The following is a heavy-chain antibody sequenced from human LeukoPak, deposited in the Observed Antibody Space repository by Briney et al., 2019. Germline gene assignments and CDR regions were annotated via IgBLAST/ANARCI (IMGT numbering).Heavy chain of an antibody. CDR1: GCSLSTSGGG. J-gene: IGHJ4*02. Sequence: PCPTLVNPTQTLTLTSTFSGCSLSTSGGGVGWIRHPPRKALEWLPIIYWDDDKRYSPSLKSRLTITKDTSKNQVVLTMTNMDPVDTATYYCAHRGAAAYSYGPHFDYWGQGTLVTVSS. CDR2: IYWDDDK. V-gene: IGHV2-5*02. CDR3: AHRGAAAYSYGPHFDY. D-gene: IGHD5-18*01.